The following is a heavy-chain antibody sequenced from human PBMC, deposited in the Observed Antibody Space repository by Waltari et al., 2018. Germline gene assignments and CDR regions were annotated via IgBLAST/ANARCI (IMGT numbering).Heavy chain of an antibody. CDR3: ARQTLGYCTSAACRRLET. D-gene: IGHD2-2*03. CDR1: GYFINTGFF. Sequence: QVQLQESGPGLVRPSETLSLTCDVSGYFINTGFFWGWIRQPPGKGLEWIGNIYQDGTNYYNPSLKHRLMISFDTSKNQFSLRLNFVDVADTAVYYCARQTLGYCTSAACRRLETWGQGILVTVSS. J-gene: IGHJ5*02. CDR2: IYQDGTN. V-gene: IGHV4-38-2*01.